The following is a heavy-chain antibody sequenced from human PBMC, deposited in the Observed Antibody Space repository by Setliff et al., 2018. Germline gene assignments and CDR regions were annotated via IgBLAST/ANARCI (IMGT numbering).Heavy chain of an antibody. V-gene: IGHV1-69*10. CDR2: IIPILGIA. CDR1: GGTFSSYA. D-gene: IGHD1-26*01. CDR3: ARRVGATDVWDY. J-gene: IGHJ4*02. Sequence: VASVKVSCKASGGTFSSYAISWVRQAPGQGLEWMGGIIPILGIANYAQKFQGRVTITTDESTSTAYMELSSLRSEDAAVYYCARRVGATDVWDYWGQGTLVTVSS.